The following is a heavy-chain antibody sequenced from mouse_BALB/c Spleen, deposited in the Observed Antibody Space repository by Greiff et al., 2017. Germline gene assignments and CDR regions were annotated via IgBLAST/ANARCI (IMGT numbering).Heavy chain of an antibody. CDR1: GFNIKDTY. D-gene: IGHD1-1*01. CDR2: IDPANGNT. J-gene: IGHJ2*01. CDR3: APITTVVASYYFDY. Sequence: VQLQQSGAELVKPGASVKLSCTASGFNIKDTYMHWVKQRPEQGLEWIGRIDPANGNTKYDPKFQGKATITADTSSNTAYLQLSSLTSEDTAVYYCAPITTVVASYYFDYWGQGTTLTVPS. V-gene: IGHV14-3*02.